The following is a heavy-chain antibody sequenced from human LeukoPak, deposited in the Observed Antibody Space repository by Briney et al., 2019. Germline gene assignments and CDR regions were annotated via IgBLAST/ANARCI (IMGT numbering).Heavy chain of an antibody. V-gene: IGHV1-18*01. J-gene: IGHJ6*03. CDR3: ARVVTAGIAAAGLNTNYYYYYYMDV. D-gene: IGHD6-13*01. Sequence: ASVKVSCKASGYTFSTYGISWVRQAPGQGPEWMGWISASNGNTNYAQKFQGRVTMTTDTMTTDTSTSTAYMELRSLYSDDTAVYYCARVVTAGIAAAGLNTNYYYYYYMDVWGKGTTVTVSS. CDR1: GYTFSTYG. CDR2: ISASNGNT.